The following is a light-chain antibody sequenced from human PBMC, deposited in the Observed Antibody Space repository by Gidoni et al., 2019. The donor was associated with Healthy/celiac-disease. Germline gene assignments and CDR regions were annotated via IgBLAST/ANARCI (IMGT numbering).Light chain of an antibody. CDR3: QQYNNWPLT. J-gene: IGKJ4*01. Sequence: EMLMTHSPATLSVSPGERVPLSSRASQSVSSNLAWYQQKPGQAPRLLIYGASTRATGIPARFSGSGSGTEFTLTISSLQSEDFAVYCCQQYNNWPLTVGGGTKVEIK. CDR1: QSVSSN. CDR2: GAS. V-gene: IGKV3-15*01.